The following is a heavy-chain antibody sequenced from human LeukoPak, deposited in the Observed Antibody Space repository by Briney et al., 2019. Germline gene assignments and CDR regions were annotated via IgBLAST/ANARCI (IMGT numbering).Heavy chain of an antibody. V-gene: IGHV1-46*01. CDR2: INPSGGSA. CDR1: GYTFTSYY. D-gene: IGHD3-16*01. Sequence: ASVKVSCKASGYTFTSYYMHWVRQAPGQGLEWMGIINPSGGSATYAQKFQGRVTMTRDTSTSTVYMDLGSLRSEDTAEYYCARDPGEVNMPMDVWGQGTTLTVSS. J-gene: IGHJ6*02. CDR3: ARDPGEVNMPMDV.